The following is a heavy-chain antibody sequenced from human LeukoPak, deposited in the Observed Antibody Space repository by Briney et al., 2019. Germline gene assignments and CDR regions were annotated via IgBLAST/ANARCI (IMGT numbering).Heavy chain of an antibody. CDR3: ARGDTAMVAPADY. CDR1: GGSVSSGSYY. Sequence: NPSETLSLTCAVSGGSVSSGSYYWSWIRQPPGKGLEWIGYIYYSGSTNYNPSLKSRVTISVDTSKNQFSLKLSSVTAADTAVYYCARGDTAMVAPADYWGQGTLVTVSS. D-gene: IGHD5-18*01. CDR2: IYYSGST. V-gene: IGHV4-61*01. J-gene: IGHJ4*02.